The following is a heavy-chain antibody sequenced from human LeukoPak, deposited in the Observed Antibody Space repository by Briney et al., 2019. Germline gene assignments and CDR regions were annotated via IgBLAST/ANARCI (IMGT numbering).Heavy chain of an antibody. D-gene: IGHD6-6*01. CDR1: GYTFTLYF. CDR3: ARASDLNDAFDI. Sequence: ASVKVSCKASGYTFTLYFMHWVRQAPGQGLEWMGVINPSGVSTIYAQKFQGRVTMTGDTSTSTVSMELSSLRSEDTAVYYCARASDLNDAFDISGEGTTVTVSS. V-gene: IGHV1-46*01. CDR2: INPSGVST. J-gene: IGHJ3*02.